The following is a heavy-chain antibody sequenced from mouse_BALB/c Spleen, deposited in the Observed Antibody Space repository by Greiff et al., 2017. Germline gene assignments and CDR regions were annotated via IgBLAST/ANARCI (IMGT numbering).Heavy chain of an antibody. CDR2: ISYSGST. V-gene: IGHV3-8*02. J-gene: IGHJ4*01. D-gene: IGHD1-1*01. CDR3: ARFTTVVASYYAMDY. Sequence: EVKLVESGPSLVKPSQTLSLTCSVTGDSITSGYWNWIRKFPGNKLEYMGYISYSGSTYYNPSLKSRISITRDTSKNQYYLQLNSVTTEDTATYYCARFTTVVASYYAMDYWGQGTSVTVSS. CDR1: GDSITSGY.